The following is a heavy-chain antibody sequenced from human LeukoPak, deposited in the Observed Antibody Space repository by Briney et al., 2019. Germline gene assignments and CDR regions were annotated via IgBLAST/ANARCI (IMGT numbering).Heavy chain of an antibody. CDR3: ARDGLRLDAFDI. V-gene: IGHV3-23*01. CDR2: ISGSGGST. J-gene: IGHJ3*02. Sequence: GGSLRLSCAASGFIFSSYAMSWVRQAPGKGLEWVSAISGSGGSTYYADSVKGRFTISRDNAKNSLYLQMNSLRAEDTAVYYCARDGLRLDAFDIWGQGTMVTVSS. D-gene: IGHD4-17*01. CDR1: GFIFSSYA.